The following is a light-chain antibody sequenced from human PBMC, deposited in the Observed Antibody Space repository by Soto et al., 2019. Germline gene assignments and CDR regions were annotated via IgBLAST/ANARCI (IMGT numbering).Light chain of an antibody. CDR3: QQYNNRPLT. V-gene: IGKV3-15*01. CDR2: GAS. J-gene: IGKJ4*01. CDR1: QSVSST. Sequence: EIVMTQSPATLSVSPGERATLYCRASQSVSSTLAWHQQKPGQAPRLLIYGASTRATGTPARFSGSGSETEFTLTISNLQSEDFAVYYCQQYNNRPLTFGGGTKVDI.